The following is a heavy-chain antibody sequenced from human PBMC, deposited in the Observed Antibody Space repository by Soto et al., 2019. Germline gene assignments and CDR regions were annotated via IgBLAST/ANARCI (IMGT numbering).Heavy chain of an antibody. V-gene: IGHV4-4*02. CDR3: AKKVAATTTTSPKGQFDY. J-gene: IGHJ4*02. D-gene: IGHD1-26*01. Sequence: PSETLSLTCAVSSCSISSNNWWSWVRQPPGEGLEWIGEIHHSGSTNYNVSLKSRVTMSVDKSKNQFSLKLNSVAAADTAVYYCAKKVAATTTTSPKGQFDYWGQGTLVTVS. CDR1: SCSISSNNW. CDR2: IHHSGST.